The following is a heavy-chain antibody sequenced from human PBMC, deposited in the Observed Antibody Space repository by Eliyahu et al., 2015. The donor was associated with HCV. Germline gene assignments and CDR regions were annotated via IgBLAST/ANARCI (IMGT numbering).Heavy chain of an antibody. D-gene: IGHD3-22*01. CDR3: AATYYDSSGSIDY. CDR1: GFTFSSYA. V-gene: IGHV3-30-3*01. CDR2: ISYDGSNK. J-gene: IGHJ4*02. Sequence: QVQLVESGGGVVQPGRSLRLSCAASGFTFSSYAMHWVRQAPGKGLEWVAVISYDGSNKYYADSVKGRFTISRDNSKNTLYLQMNSLRAEDTAVYYCAATYYDSSGSIDYWGQGTLVTVSS.